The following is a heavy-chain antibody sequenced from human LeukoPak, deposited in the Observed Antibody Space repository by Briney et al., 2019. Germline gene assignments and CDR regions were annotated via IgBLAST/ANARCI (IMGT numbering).Heavy chain of an antibody. CDR2: ISSSSSTI. V-gene: IGHV3-48*01. Sequence: GGSLRLSCAASGFTFSSYSMNWVRQAPGKGLEWVSYISSSSSTIYYADSVTGRFTISRDNAKNSLYLQMNSLRAEDTAVYYCARDSTMIVVAPLDYWGQGTLVTVSS. CDR1: GFTFSSYS. D-gene: IGHD3-22*01. J-gene: IGHJ4*02. CDR3: ARDSTMIVVAPLDY.